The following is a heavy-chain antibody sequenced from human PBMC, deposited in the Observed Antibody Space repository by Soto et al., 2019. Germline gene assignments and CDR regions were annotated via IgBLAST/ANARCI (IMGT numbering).Heavy chain of an antibody. CDR1: GFSFSNAN. CDR3: TSDTFGARDY. CDR2: IYFDGGNK. D-gene: IGHD2-15*01. V-gene: IGHV3-33*01. Sequence: PGGSLRLSCAASGFSFSNANMHWVRQAPGRGLDWVAGIYFDGGNKYYADSVKGRFTISRDNPKNTLYLQMNSLRAEDTAVYYCTSDTFGARDYWGQGTLVTVSS. J-gene: IGHJ4*02.